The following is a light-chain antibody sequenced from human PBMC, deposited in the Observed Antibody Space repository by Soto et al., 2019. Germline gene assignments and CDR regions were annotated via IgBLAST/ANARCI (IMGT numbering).Light chain of an antibody. CDR3: QKYSSVPV. CDR2: AAS. J-gene: IGKJ3*01. CDR1: QGIRNF. Sequence: DIQMTQSPTSLSASVGDRVTITCRASQGIRNFVAWYQQKPGKPPKLLIYAASTLQSGVPSRFSGSGSGTDCTITINSLQPEDVATYSCQKYSSVPVFGPGTKVEI. V-gene: IGKV1-27*01.